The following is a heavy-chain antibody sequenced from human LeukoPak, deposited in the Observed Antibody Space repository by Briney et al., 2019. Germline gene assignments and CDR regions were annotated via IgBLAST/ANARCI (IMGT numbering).Heavy chain of an antibody. CDR3: ARVGRAVAGPLSIDY. J-gene: IGHJ4*02. CDR2: IYYSGST. D-gene: IGHD6-19*01. V-gene: IGHV4-34*01. CDR1: GGSFSGYY. Sequence: SETLSLTCGVYGGSFSGYYWSWIHQPPGKGLEWIGSIYYSGSTYYNPSLKSRVTISVDTSKNQFSLKLSSVTAPDTAVYYCARVGRAVAGPLSIDYWGQGTLVTVSS.